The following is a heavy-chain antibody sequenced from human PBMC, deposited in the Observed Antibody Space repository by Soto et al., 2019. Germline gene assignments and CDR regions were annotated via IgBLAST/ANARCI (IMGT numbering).Heavy chain of an antibody. D-gene: IGHD3-3*01. CDR1: GFTFSSYA. J-gene: IGHJ4*02. CDR3: AKLTRVLRFLEWLSTDFDY. Sequence: LRLSCAASGFTFSSYAMSWVRQAPGKGLEWVSAISGSGGSTYYADSVKGRFTISRDNSKNTLYLQMNSLRAEDTAVYYCAKLTRVLRFLEWLSTDFDYWGQGTLVTVSS. V-gene: IGHV3-23*01. CDR2: ISGSGGST.